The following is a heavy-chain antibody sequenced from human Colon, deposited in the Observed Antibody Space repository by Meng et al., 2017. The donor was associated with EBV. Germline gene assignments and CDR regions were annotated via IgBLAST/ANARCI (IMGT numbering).Heavy chain of an antibody. CDR1: GDSISSTDYY. CDR2: IYYSGSR. V-gene: IGHV4-30-4*01. Sequence: QLQESGPGLVKPSQTLSLTCTVSGDSISSTDYYWSWVRQPPGKGLEWTGYIYYSGSRYYNPSLKSRVTISVDTSKNQFSLKLSSVTAADTAVYYCARVTGKIYYDGSGYPEAFDYWGQGTLVTVSS. CDR3: ARVTGKIYYDGSGYPEAFDY. D-gene: IGHD3-22*01. J-gene: IGHJ4*02.